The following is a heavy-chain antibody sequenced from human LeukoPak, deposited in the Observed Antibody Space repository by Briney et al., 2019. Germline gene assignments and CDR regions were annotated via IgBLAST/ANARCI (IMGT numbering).Heavy chain of an antibody. D-gene: IGHD6-19*01. V-gene: IGHV4-59*01. CDR2: IYYTGST. J-gene: IGHJ1*01. CDR1: GGSISSYY. Sequence: PSETLSLTCIVSGGSISSYYWSWIRQPPGKGLEWIGYIYYTGSTSYNPSLKSRVTISVDTSKNQFSLKLSSVTAADTAVYYCARGKIAVGGFFQHWGQGTLVTVSS. CDR3: ARGKIAVGGFFQH.